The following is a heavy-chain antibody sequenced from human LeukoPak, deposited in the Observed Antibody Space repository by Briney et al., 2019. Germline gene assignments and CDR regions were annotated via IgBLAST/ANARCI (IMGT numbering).Heavy chain of an antibody. Sequence: PSETLSLTCAVYGGSFSGYYWSWIRQPPGKGLEWIGEINHSGSTNYNPSLKSRVTISVDTSKNQFSLELSSVTAADTAVYYCAGGTPRYWGQGTLVTVSS. CDR2: INHSGST. CDR3: AGGTPRY. V-gene: IGHV4-34*01. J-gene: IGHJ4*02. CDR1: GGSFSGYY.